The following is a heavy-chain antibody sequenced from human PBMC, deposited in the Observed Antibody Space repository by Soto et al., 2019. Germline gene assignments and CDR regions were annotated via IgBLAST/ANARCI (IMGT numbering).Heavy chain of an antibody. J-gene: IGHJ6*02. Sequence: VASVKVSCKASGYTFTGYYMHWVRQAPGQGLEGMGWINPNSGGTNYAQKFQGRVTMTRDTSISTAYMELSRLRSDDTAVYYCARDLSNSSPSHYYYGMDVWGQGTTVTVSS. CDR1: GYTFTGYY. D-gene: IGHD6-6*01. CDR3: ARDLSNSSPSHYYYGMDV. CDR2: INPNSGGT. V-gene: IGHV1-2*02.